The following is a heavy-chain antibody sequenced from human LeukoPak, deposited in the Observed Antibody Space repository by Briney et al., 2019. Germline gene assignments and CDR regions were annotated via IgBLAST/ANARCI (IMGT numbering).Heavy chain of an antibody. V-gene: IGHV1-46*03. Sequence: ASVKVSCKASGYTFTSYYMHWVRQAPGQGLEWMGIINPSGGSTSYAQKFQGRVTMTRDTSTSKVYMELSSLSSEDTAVYYCAREVGWSRAYIVVVPAAMDYWGQGTLVTVSS. D-gene: IGHD2-2*01. J-gene: IGHJ4*02. CDR1: GYTFTSYY. CDR2: INPSGGST. CDR3: AREVGWSRAYIVVVPAAMDY.